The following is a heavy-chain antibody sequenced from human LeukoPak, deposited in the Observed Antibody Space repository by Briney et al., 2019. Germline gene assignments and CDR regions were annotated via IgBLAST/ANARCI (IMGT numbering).Heavy chain of an antibody. Sequence: PGGSLRLSCAASGFTFSSYWMSWVRQAPGKGLEWVANIKQDGSEKYYVDSVKGRVTISRDNAKNSLYLQMNSLRAEDTAVYYCARGGYSYANPYYYYGMDVWGQGTTVTVSS. D-gene: IGHD5-18*01. CDR3: ARGGYSYANPYYYYGMDV. V-gene: IGHV3-7*01. CDR1: GFTFSSYW. J-gene: IGHJ6*02. CDR2: IKQDGSEK.